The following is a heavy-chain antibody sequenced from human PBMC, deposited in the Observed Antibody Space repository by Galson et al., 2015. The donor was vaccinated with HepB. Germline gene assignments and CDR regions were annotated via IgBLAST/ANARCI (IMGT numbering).Heavy chain of an antibody. J-gene: IGHJ4*02. CDR3: AKGSASSRPSYFDY. V-gene: IGHV3-23*01. CDR1: GFTFSNYA. D-gene: IGHD6-13*01. CDR2: ITDSGDST. Sequence: SLRLSCAASGFTFSNYAMSWVRQAPGEGLEWVSGKGLEWVSAITDSGDSTYYADSVKGRFTISGDNSKNTLYLQMNSLRAEDTAVYYCAKGSASSRPSYFDYWGQGSLVTASS.